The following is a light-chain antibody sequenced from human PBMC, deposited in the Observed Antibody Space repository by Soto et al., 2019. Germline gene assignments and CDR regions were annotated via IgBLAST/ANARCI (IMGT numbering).Light chain of an antibody. Sequence: ILTTQSPATLSVPSGPSPTLSCRSSRSVSIKLAWYQQKPGQAPRLIIYDTSTRATGIPDRFSGSGSGTEFTLTISSLKSEDFAVYYCQQYNNWPPITFGQGTRVEIK. CDR1: RSVSIK. CDR2: DTS. V-gene: IGKV3-15*01. CDR3: QQYNNWPPIT. J-gene: IGKJ5*01.